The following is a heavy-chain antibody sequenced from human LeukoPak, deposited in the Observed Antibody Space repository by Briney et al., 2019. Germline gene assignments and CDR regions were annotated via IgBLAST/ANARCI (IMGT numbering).Heavy chain of an antibody. V-gene: IGHV1-2*02. CDR3: ARGAITGTTGAFDI. D-gene: IGHD1-20*01. CDR2: INPNSGGT. J-gene: IGHJ3*02. CDR1: GYTFTGYY. Sequence: ASVKVSCKASGYTFTGYYVHWVRQAPGQGLEWMGWINPNSGGTNYAQKFQGRVTMTRDTSISTAYMELSRLRSDDTAVYYCARGAITGTTGAFDIWGQGTMVTVSS.